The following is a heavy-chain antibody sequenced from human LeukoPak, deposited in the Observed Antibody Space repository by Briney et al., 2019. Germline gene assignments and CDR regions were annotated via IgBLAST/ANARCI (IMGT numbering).Heavy chain of an antibody. CDR2: IYSGGTT. D-gene: IGHD5-12*01. Sequence: GGSLRLSCAASGFTVSTNYVSWVRQALGKGLEWVSVIYSGGTTYYADSVKGRFSISRDNSKNTLDLQMNSLRAEDTAVYYCARYDYGRSGFDYWGQGTLVTVSS. CDR1: GFTVSTNY. CDR3: ARYDYGRSGFDY. V-gene: IGHV3-66*01. J-gene: IGHJ4*02.